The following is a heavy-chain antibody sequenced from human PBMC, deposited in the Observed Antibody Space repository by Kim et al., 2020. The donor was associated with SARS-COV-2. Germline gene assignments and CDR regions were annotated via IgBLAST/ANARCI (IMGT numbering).Heavy chain of an antibody. V-gene: IGHV4-34*01. CDR2: INHSGST. J-gene: IGHJ4*02. D-gene: IGHD3-22*01. CDR1: GGSFSGYY. Sequence: SETLSLTCAVYGGSFSGYYWSWIRQPPGKGLEWIGEINHSGSTNYNPSLKSRVTISVDTSKNQFSLKLSSVTAADTAVYYCARGVAYYYDSSGYYDPHYFDYWGQGTLVTVSS. CDR3: ARGVAYYYDSSGYYDPHYFDY.